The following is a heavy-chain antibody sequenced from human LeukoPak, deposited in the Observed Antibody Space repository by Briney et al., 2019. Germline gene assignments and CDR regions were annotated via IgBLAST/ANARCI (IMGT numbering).Heavy chain of an antibody. CDR1: GDSISSYY. V-gene: IGHV4-59*08. Sequence: SETLSLTCTVSGDSISSYYWSWIRQPPGKGLEYIGYIHYSGTTIYNPSLKSRVTISVDTSKNQFSLKLSSVTAADTAVYYCARGQYCSGGSCYTPYYYYYYMDVWGKGTTVTVSS. CDR3: ARGQYCSGGSCYTPYYYYYYMDV. J-gene: IGHJ6*03. CDR2: IHYSGTT. D-gene: IGHD2-15*01.